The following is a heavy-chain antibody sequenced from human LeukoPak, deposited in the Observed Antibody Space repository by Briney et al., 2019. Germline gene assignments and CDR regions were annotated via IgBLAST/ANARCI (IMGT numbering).Heavy chain of an antibody. CDR2: MNPNSGNT. CDR3: ATAMVVTSDWFDP. J-gene: IGHJ5*02. CDR1: GYTFTSYD. D-gene: IGHD4-23*01. V-gene: IGHV1-8*01. Sequence: ASVKVSCKASGYTFTSYDINWVRQATGQGLEWMGWMNPNSGNTGYAQKFQGRVTMTRNTSISTAYVELSSLRSEDTAVYYCATAMVVTSDWFDPWGQGTLATVSS.